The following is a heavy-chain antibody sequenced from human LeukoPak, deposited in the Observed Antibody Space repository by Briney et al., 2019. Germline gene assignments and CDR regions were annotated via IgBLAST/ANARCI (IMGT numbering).Heavy chain of an antibody. CDR2: IRYDGSNK. D-gene: IGHD2-2*01. CDR3: ARGQIVVVPAARNWFDP. CDR1: RFTFSSYG. Sequence: GGSLRLSCAASRFTFSSYGMHWVRQAPGKGLEWVAFIRYDGSNKYYADSVKGRFTISRDNSKNSLYLQMNSLRAEDTAVYYCARGQIVVVPAARNWFDPWGQGTLVTVSS. V-gene: IGHV3-30*02. J-gene: IGHJ5*02.